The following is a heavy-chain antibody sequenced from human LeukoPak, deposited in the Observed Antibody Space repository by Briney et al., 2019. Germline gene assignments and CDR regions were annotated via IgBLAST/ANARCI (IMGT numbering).Heavy chain of an antibody. V-gene: IGHV4-59*08. Sequence: SETLSLTCSVSGDSINNYYWSWIRQPPGKGVEWIAYIYYSGRDTNYSPSLKSRLTISVDTSKQQFSLSLRSVTAADTAVYYCARHPQGLRYFDNWGQGTLVIVSS. CDR3: ARHPQGLRYFDN. CDR1: GDSINNYY. CDR2: IYYSGRDT. J-gene: IGHJ4*02.